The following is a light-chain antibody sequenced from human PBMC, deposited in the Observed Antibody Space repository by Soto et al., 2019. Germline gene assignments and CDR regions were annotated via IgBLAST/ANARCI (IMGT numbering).Light chain of an antibody. CDR1: QSLSNY. V-gene: IGKV3-11*01. CDR2: DAS. Sequence: EIVLTQSPATLSLSPGERATLSCRASQSLSNYLAWYQHKPGQAPRLLTYDASNRATGIPARFSGSGSGTDFTLTISSLEPEDFAVYYCQQRSIWITFGQGTRLEIK. J-gene: IGKJ5*01. CDR3: QQRSIWIT.